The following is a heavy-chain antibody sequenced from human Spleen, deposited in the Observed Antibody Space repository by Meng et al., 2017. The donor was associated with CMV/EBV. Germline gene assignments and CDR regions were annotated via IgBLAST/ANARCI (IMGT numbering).Heavy chain of an antibody. D-gene: IGHD1-7*01. V-gene: IGHV3-21*01. J-gene: IGHJ4*02. CDR2: ISSSSSYI. CDR1: GFTFSSYS. Sequence: EVQLVESGGGLVKPGGSVRLSCAASGFTFSSYSMNWVRQSPGKGLEWVSSISSSSSYIYYADSVKGRFTISRDNAKNSLYLQMNSLRAEDTAVYYCARGGNYAVDYWGQGTLVTVAS. CDR3: ARGGNYAVDY.